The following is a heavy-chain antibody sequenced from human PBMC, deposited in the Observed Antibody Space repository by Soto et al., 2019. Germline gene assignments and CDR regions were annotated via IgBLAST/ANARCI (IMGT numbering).Heavy chain of an antibody. V-gene: IGHV1-3*01. D-gene: IGHD7-27*01. CDR3: ARSFTGVDAFDI. CDR2: INAGNGNT. CDR1: GYTFTSYT. J-gene: IGHJ3*02. Sequence: ASVKVSCKASGYTFTSYTIHWVRQAPGQRLEWMGWINAGNGNTKYSQQFQGRVTIIRDTSASTAYMELSSLKSEDTAVYYCARSFTGVDAFDIWGQGTMVTVSS.